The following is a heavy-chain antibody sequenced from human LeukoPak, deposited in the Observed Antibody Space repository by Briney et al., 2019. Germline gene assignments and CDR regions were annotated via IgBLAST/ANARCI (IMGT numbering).Heavy chain of an antibody. CDR2: VDPEDGET. CDR3: ATGGSMIVVIDY. D-gene: IGHD3-22*01. CDR1: GYTFTDYY. J-gene: IGHJ4*02. V-gene: IGHV1-69-2*01. Sequence: GASVKISCKASGYTFTDYYMHWVQQAPGKGLEWMGRVDPEDGETIYAEKFQGRVTITADTSTDTAYMELSSLRSEDTAVYYCATGGSMIVVIDYWGQGTLVTVSS.